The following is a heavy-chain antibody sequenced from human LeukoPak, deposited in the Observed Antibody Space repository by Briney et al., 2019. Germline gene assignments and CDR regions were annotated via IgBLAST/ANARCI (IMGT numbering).Heavy chain of an antibody. V-gene: IGHV3-53*01. CDR3: AREAQKSGYDSRDYYFDY. Sequence: PGGSLRLPCAASGFTVSSNYMSLVRQAPGKGLEWGSDIYSGGSTYYADSVKGRFTISRDHSKNTLYLQMNSLRAEDTAVYYCAREAQKSGYDSRDYYFDYWGQGTLVTVSS. D-gene: IGHD5-12*01. CDR1: GFTVSSNY. J-gene: IGHJ4*02. CDR2: IYSGGST.